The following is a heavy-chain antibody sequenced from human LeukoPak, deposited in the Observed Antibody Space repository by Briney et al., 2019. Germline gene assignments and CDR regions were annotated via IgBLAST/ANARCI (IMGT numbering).Heavy chain of an antibody. CDR1: GYTFTSYG. V-gene: IGHV1-18*01. J-gene: IGHJ4*02. D-gene: IGHD3-3*01. CDR2: ISAYNGNT. CDR3: ARIDFWSGYYDFSPDY. Sequence: ASVKVSXKASGYTFTSYGISWVRQAPGQGLEWMGWISAYNGNTNYAQKLQGRVTMTTDTSTSTAYMELRSLRSDDTAVYYCARIDFWSGYYDFSPDYWGQGTLVTVSS.